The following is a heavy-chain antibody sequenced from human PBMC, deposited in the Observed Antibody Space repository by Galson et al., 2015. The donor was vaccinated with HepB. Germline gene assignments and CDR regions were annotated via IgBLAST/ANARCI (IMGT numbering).Heavy chain of an antibody. V-gene: IGHV3-30*04. Sequence: SLRLSCAASGFTFSSYAMHWVRQAPGKGLEWVAVISYDGSNKYYADSVKGRFTISRDNSKNTLYLQMNSLRAEDTAVYYCARDFSPFFFDPWGQGTLVTVSS. CDR1: GFTFSSYA. CDR2: ISYDGSNK. CDR3: ARDFSPFFFDP. D-gene: IGHD2/OR15-2a*01. J-gene: IGHJ5*02.